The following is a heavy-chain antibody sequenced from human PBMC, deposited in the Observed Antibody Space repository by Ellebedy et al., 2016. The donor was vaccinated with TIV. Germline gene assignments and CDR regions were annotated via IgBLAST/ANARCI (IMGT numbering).Heavy chain of an antibody. J-gene: IGHJ4*02. CDR3: VRAKDTPSRFYFDF. CDR2: ISYIGAA. CDR1: DASISGSF. Sequence: MPSETLSLTCSVSDASISGSFWTWIRQPPGKGLEWIGQISYIGAAFYNPSLKSRVTISLDTSQNHFSLKLTSVTAADTAVYYCVRAKDTPSRFYFDFWGQGTLVTVSS. D-gene: IGHD3-16*01. V-gene: IGHV4-59*01.